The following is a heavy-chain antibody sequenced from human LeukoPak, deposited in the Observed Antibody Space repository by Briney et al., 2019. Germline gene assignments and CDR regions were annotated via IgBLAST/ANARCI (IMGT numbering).Heavy chain of an antibody. D-gene: IGHD1-26*01. J-gene: IGHJ4*02. CDR2: ISSSSSNI. CDR1: GFTFSRYS. Sequence: PGGSLRLSCAASGFTFSRYSMNWVRQAPGKGLEWGASISSSSSNIYYADSVKGRFTISRDNAKTSLYLQMNTLRAEDTSVYYCAIAPRVGATSSDYWGQGTLVTVSS. V-gene: IGHV3-21*01. CDR3: AIAPRVGATSSDY.